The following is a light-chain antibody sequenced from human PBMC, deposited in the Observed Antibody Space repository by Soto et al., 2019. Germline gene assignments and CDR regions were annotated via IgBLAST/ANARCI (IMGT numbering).Light chain of an antibody. Sequence: QSALTQPASVSGSPGQSITISCTGTSSDVGGYNYVSWYQQHPGKAPKLIIYEVSNRPSGVSNRLSGSKSGNTASLTISGLQAEDEADYYCKSYTSKSTGVFGTGTKLTVL. CDR1: SSDVGGYNY. CDR2: EVS. V-gene: IGLV2-14*01. J-gene: IGLJ1*01. CDR3: KSYTSKSTGV.